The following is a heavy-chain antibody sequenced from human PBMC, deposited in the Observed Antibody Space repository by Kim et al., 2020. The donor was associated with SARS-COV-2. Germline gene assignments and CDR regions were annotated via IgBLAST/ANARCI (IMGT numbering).Heavy chain of an antibody. V-gene: IGHV3-11*01. J-gene: IGHJ4*01. CDR1: GFTFSDYS. Sequence: GGSLRLSCAASGFTFSDYSMSWIRQAPGKGLEWISYISGRGSAIYYADSVKGRFTISRDNAKKSLYLQMNSLTVEDTAVYYCVRGSLWGGDYWGHETLVT. D-gene: IGHD3-10*01. CDR3: VRGSLWGGDY. CDR2: ISGRGSAI.